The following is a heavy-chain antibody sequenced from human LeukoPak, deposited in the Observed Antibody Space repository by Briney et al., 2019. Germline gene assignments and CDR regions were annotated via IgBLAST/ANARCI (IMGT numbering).Heavy chain of an antibody. CDR1: GFSFRDYW. CDR3: ARDGSKSCSGGSCYLNWFDP. V-gene: IGHV3-7*01. Sequence: GGSLRLSCGASGFSFRDYWMTWVRQAPGKGLEWVANINQDGSEEYYVVSVKGRFTISRDNAKNSLYLQMTSLRAEDTAVYYCARDGSKSCSGGSCYLNWFDPWGQGTLVTVSS. CDR2: INQDGSEE. D-gene: IGHD2-15*01. J-gene: IGHJ5*02.